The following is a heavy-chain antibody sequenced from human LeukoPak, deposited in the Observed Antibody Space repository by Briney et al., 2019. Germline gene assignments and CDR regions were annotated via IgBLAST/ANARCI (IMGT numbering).Heavy chain of an antibody. CDR3: AREADGDYAYFDY. CDR1: GGSISSSSYY. D-gene: IGHD4-17*01. CDR2: IYYSGST. V-gene: IGHV4-39*02. Sequence: SETLSLTCTVSGGSISSSSYYWGWIRQPPGKGLEWIGSIYYSGSTYYNPSLKSRVTISVDTSKNQFSLKLSSVTAADTAVYYCAREADGDYAYFDYWGQGTLVTVSS. J-gene: IGHJ4*02.